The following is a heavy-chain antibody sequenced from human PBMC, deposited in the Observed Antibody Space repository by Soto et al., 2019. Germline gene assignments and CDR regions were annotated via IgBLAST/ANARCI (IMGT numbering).Heavy chain of an antibody. CDR3: ARDGITYRDSATGY. J-gene: IGHJ4*02. V-gene: IGHV3-30-3*01. Sequence: QVQLVESGGGVVQPGRSLRLSCAASGFTFNNYAMHWFRQAPAKGLEWVAVISVDGSNADYAVSVKGRFTVSRDNSKNTLYLHMNSVRAGDTAVYYCARDGITYRDSATGYWGQGTLVTVTS. D-gene: IGHD4-17*01. CDR2: ISVDGSNA. CDR1: GFTFNNYA.